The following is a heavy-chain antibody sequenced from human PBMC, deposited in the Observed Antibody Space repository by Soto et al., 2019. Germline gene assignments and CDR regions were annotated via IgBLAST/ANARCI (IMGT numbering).Heavy chain of an antibody. V-gene: IGHV3-74*01. CDR2: ISGDGSRT. CDR3: AREHGSGD. CDR1: GFTFSGYW. J-gene: IGHJ4*01. D-gene: IGHD3-10*01. Sequence: GGSLRLSCAASGFTFSGYWMHWVRQAAGKGLVWVSRISGDGSRTNYADSVKGRFTISRDNAKNMLYLDMNSLRADDTAVHFCAREHGSGDWGHGTLVTVSS.